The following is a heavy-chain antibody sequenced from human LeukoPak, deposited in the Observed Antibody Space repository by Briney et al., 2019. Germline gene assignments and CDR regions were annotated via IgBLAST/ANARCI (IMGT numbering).Heavy chain of an antibody. Sequence: GGSLRLSCAASGFTCSSYWMGWVRKAPGKGLEWVSSISSRNSTYYADSVKGRFTISRDNSKNTLYLQMNRLRAEDTAVYYCAKRDVYYYDSSGAWSGRGWYFDLWGRGTLVTVSS. CDR3: AKRDVYYYDSSGAWSGRGWYFDL. CDR2: ISSRNST. V-gene: IGHV3-23*01. J-gene: IGHJ2*01. D-gene: IGHD3-22*01. CDR1: GFTCSSYW.